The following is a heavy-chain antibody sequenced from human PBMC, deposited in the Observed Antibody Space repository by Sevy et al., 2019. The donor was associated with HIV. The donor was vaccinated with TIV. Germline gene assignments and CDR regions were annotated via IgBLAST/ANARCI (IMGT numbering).Heavy chain of an antibody. CDR1: GYSFTSYW. Sequence: GESLKISCKGSGYSFTSYWIGWVRQMPGKGLEWVGNIYPGDSDTRYSPSFQGQVTISADKSISTAYLQWSSLKASDTATYYCARLVFDQYYFDYWGQGTLVTVSS. J-gene: IGHJ4*02. V-gene: IGHV5-51*01. CDR3: ARLVFDQYYFDY. CDR2: IYPGDSDT.